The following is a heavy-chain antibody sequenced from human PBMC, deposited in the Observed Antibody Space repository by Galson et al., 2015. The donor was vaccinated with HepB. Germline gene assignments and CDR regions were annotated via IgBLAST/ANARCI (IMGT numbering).Heavy chain of an antibody. D-gene: IGHD2-2*01. J-gene: IGHJ3*02. CDR3: ARRYCSSTSCHNDAFDI. V-gene: IGHV1-18*01. Sequence: QSGAEVKKPGASVKVSCKASGYTFTSYGISWVRQAPGQGLEWMGWISAYNGNTNYAQKLQGRVTMTTDTSTSTAYMELRSLRSDDTAVYYCARRYCSSTSCHNDAFDIWGQGTMVTVSS. CDR2: ISAYNGNT. CDR1: GYTFTSYG.